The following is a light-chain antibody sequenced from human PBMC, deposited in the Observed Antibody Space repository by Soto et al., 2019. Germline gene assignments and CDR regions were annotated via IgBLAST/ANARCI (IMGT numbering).Light chain of an antibody. J-gene: IGKJ4*01. V-gene: IGKV3-15*01. CDR3: QQYNNWPPLT. CDR2: GAS. CDR1: QSVRSN. Sequence: EIVMTQSPATLSVSPGERATLSCRANQSVRSNLAWYQQKPGQAPRLLIYGASTRATGIPARFSGSGSGTELTLTISSLLSEDFAIYYCQQYNNWPPLTFGGGTKVEIK.